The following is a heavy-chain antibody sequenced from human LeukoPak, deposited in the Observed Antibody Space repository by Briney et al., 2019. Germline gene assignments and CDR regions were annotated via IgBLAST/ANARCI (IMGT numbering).Heavy chain of an antibody. V-gene: IGHV4-59*01. CDR2: IYYSGST. Sequence: PSETLSLTCTVSGGSISSYYWSWIRQPPGKGLEWIGYIYYSGSTNYNPSLKSRVTISVDTSKNQFSLKLSSVTAADTAVYYCARAYSSSSKSHFDYWGQGTLVTVSS. J-gene: IGHJ4*02. D-gene: IGHD6-6*01. CDR3: ARAYSSSSKSHFDY. CDR1: GGSISSYY.